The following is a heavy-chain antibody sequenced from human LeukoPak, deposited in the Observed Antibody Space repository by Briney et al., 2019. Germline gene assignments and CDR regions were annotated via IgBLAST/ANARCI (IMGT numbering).Heavy chain of an antibody. D-gene: IGHD3-10*01. J-gene: IGHJ5*02. Sequence: GGSLRLSCVASGFTLGDYPMNWFRQAPGKGLEWVSLISTTGTTYYADSVKGRFTISRDNSKNTLFVQMSSLRAEDTAIYYCAIDLDSSGGFGDNWLDPWGQGTLVTVSS. CDR3: AIDLDSSGGFGDNWLDP. CDR2: ISTTGTT. V-gene: IGHV3-23*01. CDR1: GFTLGDYP.